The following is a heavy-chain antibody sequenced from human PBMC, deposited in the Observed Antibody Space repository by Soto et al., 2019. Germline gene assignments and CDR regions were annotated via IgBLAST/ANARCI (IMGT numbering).Heavy chain of an antibody. J-gene: IGHJ4*02. CDR2: IRSKANSYAT. CDR3: TRLCSGGSCYPFADY. Sequence: EVQLVESGGGLVQPGGSLKLSCAASGFTFSGSAMHWVRQASGKGLEWVGRIRSKANSYATSYAASVKGRFTISRDDSKNTAYLQMNSLNTEDTAVYYCTRLCSGGSCYPFADYWGQGTLVTVSS. CDR1: GFTFSGSA. D-gene: IGHD2-15*01. V-gene: IGHV3-73*01.